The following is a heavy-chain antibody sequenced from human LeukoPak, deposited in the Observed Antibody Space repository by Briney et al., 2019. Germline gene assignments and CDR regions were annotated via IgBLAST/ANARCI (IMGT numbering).Heavy chain of an antibody. CDR1: GYTFTSYD. J-gene: IGHJ4*02. CDR2: MNPNSGNT. Sequence: GASVKVSCKASGYTFTSYDITWVRQATGQGLEWMGWMNPNSGNTGYAQNFQGRVTMTGNTSISTAYMELNSLTSEDTAVYYCARGREGYCSGSSCYLHYYFDSWGQGTLVTVSS. V-gene: IGHV1-8*01. D-gene: IGHD2-15*01. CDR3: ARGREGYCSGSSCYLHYYFDS.